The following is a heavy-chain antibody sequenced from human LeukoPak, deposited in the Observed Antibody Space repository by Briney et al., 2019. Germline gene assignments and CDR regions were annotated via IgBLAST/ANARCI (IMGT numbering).Heavy chain of an antibody. CDR2: IKQDGSEK. CDR3: ARDHYYGSGSYNH. D-gene: IGHD3-10*01. V-gene: IGHV3-7*01. Sequence: PGGSLRLSCAASGFTFSSYWMSWVRQAPGNGLEWVANIKQDGSEKYYVDSVKGRFTISRDNAKNSLYLQMNSLRAEDTAVYYCARDHYYGSGSYNHWGQGTLVTVSS. J-gene: IGHJ5*02. CDR1: GFTFSSYW.